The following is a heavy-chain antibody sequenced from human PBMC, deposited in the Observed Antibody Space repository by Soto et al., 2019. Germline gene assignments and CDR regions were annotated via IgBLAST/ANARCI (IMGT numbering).Heavy chain of an antibody. Sequence: SVNVSCNVSAYTLTELSMHWVRQAPGKGLEWMGGFDPEDGETIYAQKFQGRVTMTEDTSTDTAYMELSSLRSEDTAVYYCATDRGHYYDSSGYYSAYWGQGTLVTVSS. D-gene: IGHD3-22*01. J-gene: IGHJ4*02. CDR3: ATDRGHYYDSSGYYSAY. V-gene: IGHV1-24*01. CDR1: AYTLTELS. CDR2: FDPEDGET.